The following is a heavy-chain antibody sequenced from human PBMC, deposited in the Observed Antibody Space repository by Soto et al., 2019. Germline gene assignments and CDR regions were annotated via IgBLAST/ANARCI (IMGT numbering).Heavy chain of an antibody. D-gene: IGHD6-13*01. J-gene: IGHJ4*02. CDR3: ARDFTKSSSWPYYFDY. Sequence: QVQLVQSGAEVKKPGASVKVSCKASGYTFTTYGISWVRQAPGQGLEWMGWISAYSGSTKFAQKLQGRVTMTTDTSTTTAYMELRGLTSDDTAVYYCARDFTKSSSWPYYFDYWGQGTLVTVSS. CDR1: GYTFTTYG. V-gene: IGHV1-18*01. CDR2: ISAYSGST.